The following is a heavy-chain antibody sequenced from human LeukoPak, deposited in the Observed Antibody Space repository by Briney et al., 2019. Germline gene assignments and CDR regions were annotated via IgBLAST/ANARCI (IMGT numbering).Heavy chain of an antibody. V-gene: IGHV4-39*01. CDR2: IYYSGST. CDR3: PRGPERREGWFDP. Sequence: SETLSLTCTVSGGSISSSSYHWGWIRQPPGKGLEWSGSIYYSGSTYYNPSLKSRVTISVDTSKNQFSLKLSSVTAADAAVYCWPRGPERREGWFDPWGQGTLVTVSS. D-gene: IGHD1-1*01. CDR1: GGSISSSSYH. J-gene: IGHJ5*02.